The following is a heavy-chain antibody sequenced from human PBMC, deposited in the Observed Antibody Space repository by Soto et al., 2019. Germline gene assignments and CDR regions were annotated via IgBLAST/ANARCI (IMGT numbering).Heavy chain of an antibody. CDR1: GFTVSSNY. D-gene: IGHD3-10*01. V-gene: IGHV3-66*01. Sequence: GGSLRLSCAASGFTVSSNYMSWVRQAPGKGLEWVSVIYSGGSTYYADSVKGRFTISRDNSKNTLYLQMNSLRAEDTAVYYCARDGITMVRGVITRPDYFDYLGQGTLVTVSS. CDR2: IYSGGST. J-gene: IGHJ4*02. CDR3: ARDGITMVRGVITRPDYFDY.